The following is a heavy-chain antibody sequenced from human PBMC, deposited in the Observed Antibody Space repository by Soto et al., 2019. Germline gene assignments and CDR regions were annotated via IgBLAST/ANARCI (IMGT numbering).Heavy chain of an antibody. V-gene: IGHV1-69*06. CDR3: ARRSYASSGCIFAYYFDY. CDR1: VGTFSSYS. D-gene: IGHD3-22*01. J-gene: IGHJ4*02. Sequence: TVKVSCKASVGTFSSYSISCVRQTPGQGLERMGGIIPIFGTVNYAQNCKRRVKITASKSTSLAYMELSSMRSDDTAVYYCARRSYASSGCIFAYYFDYWGQGTLVTVSS. CDR2: IIPIFGTV.